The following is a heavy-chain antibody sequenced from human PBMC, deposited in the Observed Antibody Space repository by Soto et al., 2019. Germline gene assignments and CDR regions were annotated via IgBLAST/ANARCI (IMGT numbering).Heavy chain of an antibody. V-gene: IGHV3-30*18. J-gene: IGHJ4*02. CDR1: GFTFSSYG. CDR2: ISYDGSNK. Sequence: PGGSLRLSCAASGFTFSSYGMHWVRQAPGKGLEWVAVISYDGSNKYYADSVKGRFTISRDNSKNTLYLQMNSLRAEDTAVYYCAKDFSPWELLRFDYWGQGTLVTVSS. CDR3: AKDFSPWELLRFDY. D-gene: IGHD1-26*01.